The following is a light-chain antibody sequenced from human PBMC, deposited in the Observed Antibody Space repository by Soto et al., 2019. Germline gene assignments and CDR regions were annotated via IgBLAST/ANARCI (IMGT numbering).Light chain of an antibody. J-gene: IGKJ1*01. CDR2: AAS. CDR1: QGVGSW. CDR3: QQANSFPWT. V-gene: IGKV1-12*01. Sequence: DIQMTQSPSSVSAPVGDRVTITCRASQGVGSWLAWYQQKPGKAPKLLIFAASSLQSGVPSRFSGSGSRTDFALTISSLQPEDVASYYCQQANSFPWTFGQGTKVEIK.